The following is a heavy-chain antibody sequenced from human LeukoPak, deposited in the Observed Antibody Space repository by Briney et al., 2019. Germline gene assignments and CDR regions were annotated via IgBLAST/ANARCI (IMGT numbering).Heavy chain of an antibody. J-gene: IGHJ4*02. CDR1: GYTFTGYY. CDR3: ARVLYYYDSSGYEQLDY. V-gene: IGHV1-2*02. CDR2: INPNSGGT. Sequence: GASVKVSCKASGYTFTGYYMHWVRQAPGQGLEWMGWINPNSGGTNYAQKFQGRVTMTRDTSISTAYMELSRLRSDDTAVYYCARVLYYYDSSGYEQLDYWGQGTLVTVSS. D-gene: IGHD3-22*01.